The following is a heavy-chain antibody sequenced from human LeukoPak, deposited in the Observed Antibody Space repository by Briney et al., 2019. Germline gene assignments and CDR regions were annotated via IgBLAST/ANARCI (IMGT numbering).Heavy chain of an antibody. J-gene: IGHJ5*02. D-gene: IGHD2-15*01. V-gene: IGHV1-2*02. CDR3: ARGRVATPNWFDP. CDR1: GYTFTGYY. CDR2: INANSGAT. Sequence: ASVKVSCKASGYTFTGYYMHWVRQAPGQGLEWMGWINANSGATNSAQKFQGRVTMTRDTSISTAYMELSRLRFDDTAVYYCARGRVATPNWFDPWGQGTLVTVSS.